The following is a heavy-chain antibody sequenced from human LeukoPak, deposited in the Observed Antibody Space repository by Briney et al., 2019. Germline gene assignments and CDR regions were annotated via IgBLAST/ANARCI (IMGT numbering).Heavy chain of an antibody. J-gene: IGHJ4*02. CDR2: TSSDLNVK. V-gene: IGHV3-30*03. D-gene: IGHD3-10*01. CDR1: GFTFSSYA. Sequence: GGSLRLSCAVSGFTFSSYAMSWVRQAPGKGLEWVAVTSSDLNVKLYADSVKGRFTISRDNSRSTLYLQMNSLRPEDTAIYYCAREGYYGSGSPPSLYFDYWGQGTLVTVSS. CDR3: AREGYYGSGSPPSLYFDY.